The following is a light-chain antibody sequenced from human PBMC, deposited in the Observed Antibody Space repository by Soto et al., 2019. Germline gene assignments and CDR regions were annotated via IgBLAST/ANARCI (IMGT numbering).Light chain of an antibody. V-gene: IGKV3-20*01. CDR1: KKVVFRSSNTNY. Sequence: MTLSTDSLAVSLCKRATINCSCSKKVVFRSSNTNYLAWYQQNPGQAPRLLIYGVSSRATGIPDRFSGSGSGTELTLTISRLEHEDLAVYYCQQYGSSLPITFGQGTRLEIK. CDR2: GVS. CDR3: QQYGSSLPIT. J-gene: IGKJ5*01.